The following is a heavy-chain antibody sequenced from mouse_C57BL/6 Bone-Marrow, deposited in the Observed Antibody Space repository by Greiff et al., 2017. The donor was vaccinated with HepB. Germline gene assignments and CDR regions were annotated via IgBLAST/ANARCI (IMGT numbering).Heavy chain of an antibody. D-gene: IGHD2-5*01. Sequence: VQLQQPGAELVRPGSSVKLSCKASGYTFTSYWMHWVKQRPIQGLEWIGNIDPSDSETHYNQKFKDKATLIVDKSSSTAYMQLSSLTSEDSAVYYCARWGYSKGAWFAYWGQGTLVTVSA. CDR1: GYTFTSYW. CDR2: IDPSDSET. V-gene: IGHV1-52*01. J-gene: IGHJ3*01. CDR3: ARWGYSKGAWFAY.